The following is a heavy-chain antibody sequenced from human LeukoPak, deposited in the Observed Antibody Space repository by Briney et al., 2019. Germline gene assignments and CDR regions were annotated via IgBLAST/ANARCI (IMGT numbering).Heavy chain of an antibody. Sequence: GGSQRLSCAASGFTFSSYWMHWVRQAPGKGLVWVSRINSDGSSITYADSVKGRFTISRDNAKNTLYLQMNSLRVEDTAVYYCAREGRVSGYDFDCWGQGTLVTVSS. D-gene: IGHD5-12*01. CDR2: INSDGSSI. CDR1: GFTFSSYW. J-gene: IGHJ4*02. CDR3: AREGRVSGYDFDC. V-gene: IGHV3-74*01.